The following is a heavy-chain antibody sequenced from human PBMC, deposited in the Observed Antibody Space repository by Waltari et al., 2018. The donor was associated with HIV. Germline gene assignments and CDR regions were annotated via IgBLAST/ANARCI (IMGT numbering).Heavy chain of an antibody. CDR1: GGSMTTYNW. CDR2: MYHSGST. V-gene: IGHV4-4*02. CDR3: ARVVSGDSGSSWFDP. D-gene: IGHD2-15*01. J-gene: IGHJ5*02. Sequence: QVQLQESGPGLVKPSETLSLTCAVSGGSMTTYNWWTWVRQPPGKGLEWVGEMYHSGSTNYNSSLKSRVTMSIDKSNNLFSLNLRSVTAADTAVYYCARVVSGDSGSSWFDPWGQGTLVTVSS.